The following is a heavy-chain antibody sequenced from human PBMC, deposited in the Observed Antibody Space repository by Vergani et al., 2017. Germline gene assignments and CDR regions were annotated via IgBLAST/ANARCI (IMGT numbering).Heavy chain of an antibody. CDR3: AKIFGWDSSGFDDY. V-gene: IGHV3-30*02. J-gene: IGHJ4*02. Sequence: VQLMESGGGWAQPGGSLRLSCAASGFVFSESPIHWVRQAPGKGLEWVAFIRHDGSEKYYADSVRGRFTISRDSSKSTLYLEMNSLSVEDTAMYYCAKIFGWDSSGFDDYWGQGTLVTVSS. CDR2: IRHDGSEK. CDR1: GFVFSESP. D-gene: IGHD3-22*01.